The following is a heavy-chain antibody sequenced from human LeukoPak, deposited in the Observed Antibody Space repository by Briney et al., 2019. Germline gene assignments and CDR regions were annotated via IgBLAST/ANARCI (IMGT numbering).Heavy chain of an antibody. J-gene: IGHJ4*02. D-gene: IGHD4-17*01. CDR3: ARDLGTTVTTYLDY. CDR2: ISSSSSYI. V-gene: IGHV3-21*01. CDR1: GFTFSSYD. Sequence: GGSLRLSCAASGFTFSSYDMSWVRQAPGKGLEWVSPISSSSSYIYYADSVKGGFTIARENDKKSLYLRMNRLRDEDTAVYYCARDLGTTVTTYLDYWGQGTLVTVSS.